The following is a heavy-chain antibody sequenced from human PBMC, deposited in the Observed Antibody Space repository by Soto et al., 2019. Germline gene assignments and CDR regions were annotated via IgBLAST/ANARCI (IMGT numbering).Heavy chain of an antibody. V-gene: IGHV4-30-4*01. J-gene: IGHJ5*02. CDR1: GDSISGDYYY. CDR2: IHHSGNT. Sequence: QVQLQESGPGLVKPSQTLSLTCTVSGDSISGDYYYWSWIRQPPGKGLEWIGYIHHSGNTYHNPSLKSRVTISIDTFKNQFSLKLTSVTAADTAVYYCASLVAAEGTFNWFDPWGQGTLVTVSS. CDR3: ASLVAAEGTFNWFDP. D-gene: IGHD6-13*01.